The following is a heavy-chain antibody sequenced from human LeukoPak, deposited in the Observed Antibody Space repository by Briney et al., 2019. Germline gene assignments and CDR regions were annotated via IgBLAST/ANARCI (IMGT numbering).Heavy chain of an antibody. V-gene: IGHV3-74*01. CDR2: INSDGSST. D-gene: IGHD4/OR15-4a*01. CDR3: ARASMGGRDYHLDS. Sequence: GGSLRLSCAASGFTFSSYWMHWVRQAPGKGLVWVSRINSDGSSTSYADSVKGRFTISRDNAKNTLYLQMNSLRAEDTAVYYCARASMGGRDYHLDSWGQGTLVTVSS. CDR1: GFTFSSYW. J-gene: IGHJ4*02.